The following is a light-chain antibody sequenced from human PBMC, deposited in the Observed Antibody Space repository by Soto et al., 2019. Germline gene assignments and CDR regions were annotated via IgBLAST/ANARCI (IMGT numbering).Light chain of an antibody. CDR2: YVS. J-gene: IGLJ1*01. CDR1: SSDVGGYNY. V-gene: IGLV2-14*01. CDR3: SSHAGSRTLV. Sequence: QSVLTQPASVSGSPGQSITISCTGTSSDVGGYNYVSWYQHLPGKAPKLIIYYVSNRPSGVSDRFSGSKSGNTASLTISGLQAEDEADYYCSSHAGSRTLVFGLGTKVTVL.